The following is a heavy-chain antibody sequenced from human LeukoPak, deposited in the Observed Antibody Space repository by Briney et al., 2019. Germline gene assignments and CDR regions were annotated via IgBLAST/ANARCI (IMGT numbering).Heavy chain of an antibody. CDR2: INTNTGNP. D-gene: IGHD1-26*01. Sequence: ASVKVSCKASGYTFTTYAMNWVRQAPGQGLEWMGWINTNTGNPTYAQGFTGRFVFSLDTSVSTAYLQISSLKAEDTAVCYYARDGSYSPRCWFDPWGQGTPVTVSS. J-gene: IGHJ5*02. CDR1: GYTFTTYA. CDR3: ARDGSYSPRCWFDP. V-gene: IGHV7-4-1*02.